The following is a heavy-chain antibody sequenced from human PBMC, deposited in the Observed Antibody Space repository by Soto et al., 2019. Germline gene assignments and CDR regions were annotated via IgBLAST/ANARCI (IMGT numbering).Heavy chain of an antibody. D-gene: IGHD6-6*01. CDR1: GFTFSSYE. V-gene: IGHV3-21*05. Sequence: GGSLRLSCAASGFTFSSYEMNWVRQAPGKGLEWVSHISSSSSYIYYADSVKGRFTISRDNAKNSLYLQMNSLRAEDTAVYYCARGAKYSSSSPAFDYWGQGTLVTVSS. J-gene: IGHJ4*02. CDR2: ISSSSSYI. CDR3: ARGAKYSSSSPAFDY.